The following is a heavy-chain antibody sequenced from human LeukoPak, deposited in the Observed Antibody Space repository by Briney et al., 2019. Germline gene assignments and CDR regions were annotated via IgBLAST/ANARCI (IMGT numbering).Heavy chain of an antibody. J-gene: IGHJ5*02. V-gene: IGHV4-31*03. Sequence: ASETLSLTCTVSGGSISSGGYYWSWIRQHPGKGLEWIGYIYYSGSTYYNPSLKSRVTISVDTSKKQFSLKLSSVTAADTAVYYCASHSITSAGINWFDPWGRGTLVTVSS. CDR3: ASHSITSAGINWFDP. D-gene: IGHD6-13*01. CDR2: IYYSGST. CDR1: GGSISSGGYY.